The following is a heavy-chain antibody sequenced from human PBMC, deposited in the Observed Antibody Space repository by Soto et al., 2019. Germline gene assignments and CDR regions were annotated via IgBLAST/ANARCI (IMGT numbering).Heavy chain of an antibody. J-gene: IGHJ6*02. CDR3: AREYSYGYYYYYAMDV. Sequence: GGSLRLSCAASGFTFSNYWMHWVRQAPGKGLVWISRINDQGGSPTYADSVKGRFTISRDNVKNTLYLQMNSLRAEDTAVYYCAREYSYGYYYYYAMDVWGQGTTVTVSS. CDR1: GFTFSNYW. CDR2: INDQGGSP. D-gene: IGHD5-18*01. V-gene: IGHV3-74*01.